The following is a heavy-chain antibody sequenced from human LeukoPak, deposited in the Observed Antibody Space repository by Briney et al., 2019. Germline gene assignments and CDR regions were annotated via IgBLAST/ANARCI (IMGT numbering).Heavy chain of an antibody. CDR1: GFTFDSYA. V-gene: IGHV3-30-3*01. J-gene: IGHJ4*02. CDR3: ARDNWGYDSSGCHYFHLRFDY. Sequence: GGSLRLSCAASGFTFDSYAMHWVRQAPGKGLEWVAVISYDGSNKYYADSVKGRFTISRDNSKNTLYLQMNSLRAEDTAVYYCARDNWGYDSSGCHYFHLRFDYWGQGTLVTVSS. D-gene: IGHD3-22*01. CDR2: ISYDGSNK.